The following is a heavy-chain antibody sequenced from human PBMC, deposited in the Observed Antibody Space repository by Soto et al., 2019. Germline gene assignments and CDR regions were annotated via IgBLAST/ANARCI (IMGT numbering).Heavy chain of an antibody. V-gene: IGHV4-34*01. CDR3: AREGRDYYYGMDV. CDR2: INHSGST. J-gene: IGHJ6*02. Sequence: QVQLQQWGAGLLKPSETLSLTCAVYGGSFSGYYWSWIRQPPGKGLEWIGEINHSGSTNYNPSLKRRVTISVDTSKNQFSLKLSSVTAADTAVYYCAREGRDYYYGMDVWGQGTTVTVSS. CDR1: GGSFSGYY. D-gene: IGHD1-26*01.